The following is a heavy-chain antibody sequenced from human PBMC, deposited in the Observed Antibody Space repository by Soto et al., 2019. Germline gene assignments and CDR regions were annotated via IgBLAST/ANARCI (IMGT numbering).Heavy chain of an antibody. CDR1: GGSFSGYY. V-gene: IGHV4-34*01. D-gene: IGHD4-17*01. CDR2: INHSGST. J-gene: IGHJ4*02. Sequence: SETLSLTCAVYGGSFSGYYWSWIRQPPGKGLEWIGEINHSGSTNYNPSLKSRVTISVDTSKNQFSLKLSSVTAADTAVYYCARGSSYGDFDYWGQGTLVTVSS. CDR3: ARGSSYGDFDY.